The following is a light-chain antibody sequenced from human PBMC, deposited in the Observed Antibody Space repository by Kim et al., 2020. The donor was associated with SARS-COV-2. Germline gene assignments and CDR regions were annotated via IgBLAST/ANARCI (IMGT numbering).Light chain of an antibody. V-gene: IGKV4-1*01. J-gene: IGKJ2*03. CDR3: QQYYSTPPS. CDR2: WAS. CDR1: QTVLYNSNNKNY. Sequence: ATLNCKSSQTVLYNSNNKNYLAWYQQKPGQAPKLLIYWASIRESGVSDRFSGSGSETDFTLTISSLQAEDVAVYYCQQYYSTPPSFGQGTKLAI.